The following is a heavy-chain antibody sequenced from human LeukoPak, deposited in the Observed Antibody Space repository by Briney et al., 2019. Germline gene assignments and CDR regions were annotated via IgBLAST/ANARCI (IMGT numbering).Heavy chain of an antibody. D-gene: IGHD2-15*01. CDR3: ARNLGSSYSYLFDY. Sequence: PSETLSPTCTVSGGSINGYYWSWIRQPPGKGMEWIGYVYNSDYTQYNPSLKGRVSISFDTSKSQFSLRLTSVTAADMAVYFCARNLGSSYSYLFDYWGQGTLVTVSS. J-gene: IGHJ4*02. V-gene: IGHV4-4*08. CDR2: VYNSDYT. CDR1: GGSINGYY.